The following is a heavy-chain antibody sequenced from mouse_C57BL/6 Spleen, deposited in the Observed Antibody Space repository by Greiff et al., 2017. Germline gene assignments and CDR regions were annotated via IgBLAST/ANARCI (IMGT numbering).Heavy chain of an antibody. V-gene: IGHV1-26*01. CDR2: INPNNGGT. Sequence: VQLQQSGPELVKPGASVKISCKASGYTFTDYYMNWVKQSHGKSLEWIGDINPNNGGTSYNQKFKGKATLTVDKSSSTAYMELRSLTSEDSAVYYCARSAPYDYEGFAYWGQGTLVTVSA. D-gene: IGHD2-4*01. CDR3: ARSAPYDYEGFAY. CDR1: GYTFTDYY. J-gene: IGHJ3*01.